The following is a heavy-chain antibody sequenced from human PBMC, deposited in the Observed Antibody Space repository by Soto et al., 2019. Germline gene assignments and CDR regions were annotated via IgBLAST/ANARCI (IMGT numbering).Heavy chain of an antibody. V-gene: IGHV3-23*01. CDR1: GFTFTSFA. CDR3: AKATTNGGWFNPFDS. J-gene: IGHJ4*02. Sequence: PGGSLRLSCAASGFTFTSFAVSWVRQAPGKGLEWVSAISGSGGATYYADSVKGRFTVSRDNSRNTVYLQMNSLTADDTAVYYCAKATTNGGWFNPFDSWGQGALVTVSS. CDR2: ISGSGGAT. D-gene: IGHD6-19*01.